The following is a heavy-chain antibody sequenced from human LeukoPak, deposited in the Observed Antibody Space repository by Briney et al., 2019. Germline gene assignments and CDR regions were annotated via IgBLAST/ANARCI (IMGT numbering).Heavy chain of an antibody. J-gene: IGHJ6*03. D-gene: IGHD2-15*01. Sequence: VASVKVSCKASGGTFSSYAISWVRQAPGQGLEWMGGIIPIFGTANYAQKFQGRVTITADKSTSTAYMELRSLRYDDTAVYYCARVAPDIVAVVPATGYYYYYMDVWGKRTTVTVSS. CDR2: IIPIFGTA. CDR3: ARVAPDIVAVVPATGYYYYYMDV. CDR1: GGTFSSYA. V-gene: IGHV1-69*06.